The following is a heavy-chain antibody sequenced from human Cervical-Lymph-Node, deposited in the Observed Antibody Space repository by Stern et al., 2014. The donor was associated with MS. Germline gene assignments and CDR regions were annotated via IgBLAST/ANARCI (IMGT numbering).Heavy chain of an antibody. V-gene: IGHV4-30-4*08. D-gene: IGHD4-17*01. CDR3: VGEQEYGFSVE. J-gene: IGHJ4*02. CDR1: GGSISRGDHY. CDR2: NYHIGTT. Sequence: QVQLQQSGPGLVRPSQTLSVTCSVSGGSISRGDHYWTWIRQSPGKGLEWIGNNYHIGTTKYNPSLKGRVPISEDSSKNQFSLKLTSVTAADTAVYYCVGEQEYGFSVEWGQGTQVIVSS.